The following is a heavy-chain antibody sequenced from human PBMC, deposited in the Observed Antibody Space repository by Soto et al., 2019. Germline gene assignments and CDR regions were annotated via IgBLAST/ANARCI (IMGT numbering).Heavy chain of an antibody. D-gene: IGHD2-2*01. Sequence: QVQLVQSGAEAKKPGASVKVSCKASGYTFTSYYMHWVRQAPGQGLEWMGIINPSGGSTSYAQKFQGRVTMTRDTSTSTVYMELSSLRSEDTAVYYCARDGLFVVVPAAMGNYYYMDVWGKGTTVTVSS. V-gene: IGHV1-46*01. CDR2: INPSGGST. CDR3: ARDGLFVVVPAAMGNYYYMDV. J-gene: IGHJ6*03. CDR1: GYTFTSYY.